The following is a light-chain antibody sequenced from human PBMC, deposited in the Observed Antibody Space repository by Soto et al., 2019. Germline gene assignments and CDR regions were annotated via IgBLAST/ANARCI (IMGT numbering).Light chain of an antibody. V-gene: IGLV2-14*01. Sequence: QSALTQPASVSGSPGQSITISCTGTSSDVGGYNYVSWYQQHPGKAPKLMIYDVSNRPSGVSNRFSGSKSGNTASLTISGLQAEDEADYYCSSYTSSSTLEDHVVFGGGTKVTVL. CDR2: DVS. J-gene: IGLJ2*01. CDR1: SSDVGGYNY. CDR3: SSYTSSSTLEDHVV.